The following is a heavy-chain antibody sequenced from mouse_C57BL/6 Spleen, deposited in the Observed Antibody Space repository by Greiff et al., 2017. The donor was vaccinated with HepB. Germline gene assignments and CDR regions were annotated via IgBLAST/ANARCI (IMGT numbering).Heavy chain of an antibody. CDR3: AKRDWDEAFAY. CDR2: IWGDGST. V-gene: IGHV2-3*01. Sequence: VHLVESGPGLVAPSQRLSITCTVSGFSLTSYGVSWVRQPPGKGLEWLGVIWGDGSTNYHSALISRLSISKDNSKSQVFLKLNSLQTDDTATYYWAKRDWDEAFAYWGQGTLVTVSA. D-gene: IGHD4-1*01. CDR1: GFSLTSYG. J-gene: IGHJ3*01.